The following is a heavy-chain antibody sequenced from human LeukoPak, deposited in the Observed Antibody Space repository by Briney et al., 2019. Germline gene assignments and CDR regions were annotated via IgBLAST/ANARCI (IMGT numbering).Heavy chain of an antibody. V-gene: IGHV4-59*12. CDR1: GGSISSYY. CDR3: AREITMVRGVIKKWFDF. D-gene: IGHD3-10*01. J-gene: IGHJ5*01. CDR2: IYYSGST. Sequence: SETLSLTCTVSGGSISSYYWSWIRQPPGKGLEWIGYIYYSGSTNYNPSLKSRVTMSVDTSKNQFSLKLSSVTAADTAVYYCAREITMVRGVIKKWFDFWGQGILVTVSS.